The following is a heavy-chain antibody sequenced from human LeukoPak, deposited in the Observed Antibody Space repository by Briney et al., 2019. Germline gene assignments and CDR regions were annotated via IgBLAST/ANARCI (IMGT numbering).Heavy chain of an antibody. J-gene: IGHJ4*02. Sequence: GGSLRLSCAASGFTFSGYSMHWVRQAPGKGLEWVSCISTSSSYIYYADSVKGRFTISRDNARNSLYLQMHSLRAEDTALYYCARAQWAATGYYFDYWGQGTLVTVSS. CDR3: ARAQWAATGYYFDY. CDR1: GFTFSGYS. V-gene: IGHV3-21*01. CDR2: ISTSSSYI. D-gene: IGHD6-25*01.